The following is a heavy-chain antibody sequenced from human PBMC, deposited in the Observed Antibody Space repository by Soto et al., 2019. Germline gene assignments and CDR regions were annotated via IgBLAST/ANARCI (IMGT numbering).Heavy chain of an antibody. CDR3: ARRWGDYFDY. CDR2: IYCSGST. CDR1: GGSISSYY. D-gene: IGHD3-16*01. V-gene: IGHV4-59*08. Sequence: QVQLQESGPGLVKPSETLSLTCTVSGGSISSYYWSWIRQPPGKGLEWIGYIYCSGSTNYNPSLKRQVTISVDTAKNQFSLKLSSVTAADTAVDYCARRWGDYFDYWGQGTLVTVSS. J-gene: IGHJ4*02.